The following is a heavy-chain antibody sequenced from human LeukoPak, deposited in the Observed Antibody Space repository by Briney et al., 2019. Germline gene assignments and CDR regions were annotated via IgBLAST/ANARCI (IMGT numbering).Heavy chain of an antibody. CDR2: ISGSGGST. D-gene: IGHD3-16*02. V-gene: IGHV3-23*01. Sequence: RPGGSLRLSCAASGFTFSSYAMSWVRQAPGKGLEWVSAISGSGGSTYYADSVKGRFTISRDNSKNTLYLQMNSLRAEDTAVYYCAKDLRELSFRHYYFDYWGQGTLVTVSS. CDR3: AKDLRELSFRHYYFDY. J-gene: IGHJ4*02. CDR1: GFTFSSYA.